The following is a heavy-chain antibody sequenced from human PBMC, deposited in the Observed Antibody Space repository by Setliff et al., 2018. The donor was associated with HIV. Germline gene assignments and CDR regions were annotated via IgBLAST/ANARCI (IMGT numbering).Heavy chain of an antibody. Sequence: PGGSLRLSCAASGFTFSKFSMSWVRQAPGKGLEWVSSITSTSRYIDYADSLRGRFTISRDNARNSLYLHLRARGAEDTAIYYCARDAYGDSYFDYWGQGTLVTVSS. D-gene: IGHD4-17*01. J-gene: IGHJ4*02. CDR3: ARDAYGDSYFDY. CDR1: GFTFSKFS. CDR2: ITSTSRYI. V-gene: IGHV3-21*01.